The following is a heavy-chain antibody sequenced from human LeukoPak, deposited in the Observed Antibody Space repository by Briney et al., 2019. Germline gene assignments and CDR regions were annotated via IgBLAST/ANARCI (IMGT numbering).Heavy chain of an antibody. CDR1: GSSITSNSYY. V-gene: IGHV4-39*07. CDR2: VYYSGNT. CDR3: ARDHLANLASRLFDP. Sequence: SETLSLTCTVSGSSITSNSYYWGWIRQPPGKGLDWIGNVYYSGNTYYNPSLKSRITITVDRSKIQFSLKLSSVTAADTAVYYCARDHLANLASRLFDPWGQGTLVTVSS. J-gene: IGHJ5*02. D-gene: IGHD3-3*01.